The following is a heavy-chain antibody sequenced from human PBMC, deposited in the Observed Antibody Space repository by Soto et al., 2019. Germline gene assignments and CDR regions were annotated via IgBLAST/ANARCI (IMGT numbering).Heavy chain of an antibody. CDR1: GFTFSSYA. CDR2: ISYDGSNK. Sequence: QVQLVESGGGVVQPGRSLRLSCAASGFTFSSYAMHWVRQAPGKGLEWVAVISYDGSNKYYADSVKGRFTISRDNSKNTLYLQMNSLRAEDTAVYYCAREGGYSGYEIYYYYGMDVWDQGTTVTVSS. V-gene: IGHV3-30-3*01. CDR3: AREGGYSGYEIYYYYGMDV. D-gene: IGHD5-12*01. J-gene: IGHJ6*02.